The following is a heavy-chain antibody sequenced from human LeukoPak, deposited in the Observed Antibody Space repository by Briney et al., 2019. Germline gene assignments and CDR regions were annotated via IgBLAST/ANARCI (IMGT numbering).Heavy chain of an antibody. CDR2: ISSDNGIP. D-gene: IGHD2-2*01. CDR1: GRTNNRFG. CDR3: ANVAKGRFFFYHMDV. J-gene: IGHJ6*04. V-gene: IGHV1-18*01. Sequence: ASVRVACKASGRTNNRFGGTGVRPAPGRGLAWIGWISSDNGIPRYADKFQGRVTISADTSTTTAYMEMRSLRYDDTAVYFCANVAKGRFFFYHMDVWGKGTTVTVSS.